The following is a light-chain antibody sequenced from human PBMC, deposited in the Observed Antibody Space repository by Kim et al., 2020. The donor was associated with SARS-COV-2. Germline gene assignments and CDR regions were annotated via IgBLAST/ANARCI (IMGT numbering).Light chain of an antibody. CDR3: SSYAGSTVV. CDR1: SRDVGGYNY. J-gene: IGLJ2*01. CDR2: EVS. Sequence: PGQSVTIACTGTSRDVGGYNYVSWYQQHPGKAPKLMIYEVSKRPSGVPDRFSGSKSGNTASLTVSGLQAEDEADYYCSSYAGSTVVFGGGTQLTVL. V-gene: IGLV2-8*01.